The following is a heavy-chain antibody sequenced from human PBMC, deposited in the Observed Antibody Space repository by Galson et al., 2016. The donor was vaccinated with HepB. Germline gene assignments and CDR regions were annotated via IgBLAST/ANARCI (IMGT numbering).Heavy chain of an antibody. D-gene: IGHD4-17*01. CDR2: INPSGGST. CDR3: ARAHDYGDYDLAY. Sequence: SVKVSCKASGYTFSSHYMHWVHQAPGQGLEWMGVINPSGGSTTYAQKFQGRVTMTRDTSTTTVYMQLSSLRSEDTAVYYCARAHDYGDYDLAYWGQGALVTVSS. CDR1: GYTFSSHY. V-gene: IGHV1-46*01. J-gene: IGHJ4*02.